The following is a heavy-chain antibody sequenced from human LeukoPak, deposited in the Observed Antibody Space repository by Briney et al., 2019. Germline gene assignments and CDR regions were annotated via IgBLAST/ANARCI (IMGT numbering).Heavy chain of an antibody. V-gene: IGHV1-69*04. D-gene: IGHD3-9*01. CDR1: GGTFSSYA. CDR2: IIPILGIA. Sequence: ASVKVSCKASGGTFSSYAISWVRQAPGQGLEWMGRIIPILGIANYAQKFQGRVTITADKSTSTAYMKLSSLRSEDTAVYYCARWGRGDILTGYYGDYYYGMDVWGQGTTVTVSS. CDR3: ARWGRGDILTGYYGDYYYGMDV. J-gene: IGHJ6*02.